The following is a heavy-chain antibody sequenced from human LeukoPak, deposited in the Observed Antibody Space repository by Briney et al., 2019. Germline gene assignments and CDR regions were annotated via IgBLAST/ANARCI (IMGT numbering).Heavy chain of an antibody. J-gene: IGHJ4*02. V-gene: IGHV3-23*01. D-gene: IGHD2-21*01. CDR2: ISGSGGST. CDR3: AKAPVTSCRGAYCYPFDS. CDR1: GFTFTSYA. Sequence: PGGSLRLSCAASGFTFTSYAMSWVRQAPGKGLEWVSAISGSGGSTYYADSVRGRFTISRDNSKNTLYLQMNSLRAEDAAVYFCAKAPVTSCRGAYCYPFDSWGQGTLVTVSS.